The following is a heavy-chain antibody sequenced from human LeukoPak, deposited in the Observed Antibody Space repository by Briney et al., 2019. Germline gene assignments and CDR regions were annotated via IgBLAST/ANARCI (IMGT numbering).Heavy chain of an antibody. CDR2: IYNSGST. CDR3: ARSTTELRI. Sequence: SETLSLTCTVSGGSISSYYWSWIRQPPGKGLEWIGYIYNSGSTNYNPSLSSRVTISVDTSKNQFSLKLRSVTAADTAVYYCARSTTELRIWGQGTLVTVSS. D-gene: IGHD1-26*01. V-gene: IGHV4-59*08. J-gene: IGHJ4*02. CDR1: GGSISSYY.